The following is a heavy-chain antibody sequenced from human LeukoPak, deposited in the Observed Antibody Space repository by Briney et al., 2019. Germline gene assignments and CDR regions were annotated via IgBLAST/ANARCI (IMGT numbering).Heavy chain of an antibody. V-gene: IGHV3-21*01. CDR3: ARVVSGGWPADY. J-gene: IGHJ4*01. CDR1: GFTFSSYS. Sequence: GGSLRLSCAASGFTFSSYSMNWVRQAPGKGLEWVSSIGSSGGYIYYADSLKGRFTISRDNAKNSLYLQMNSLRAEDAAVYYCARVVSGGWPADYWGQGTLVTVSS. D-gene: IGHD1-26*01. CDR2: IGSSGGYI.